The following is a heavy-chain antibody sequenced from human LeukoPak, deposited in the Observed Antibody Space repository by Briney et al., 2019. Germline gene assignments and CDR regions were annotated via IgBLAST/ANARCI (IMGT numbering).Heavy chain of an antibody. J-gene: IGHJ4*02. CDR2: IYYSGST. CDR3: ARGYSSTSGRPDY. Sequence: SETLSLTCTVSGGSISSYYWSWIRQPPGKELEWIGYIYYSGSTNYNPSLKSRVTISLDTSKKQFSLKLIPVTAADTAVYYCARGYSSTSGRPDYWGQGTLVTVSS. CDR1: GGSISSYY. V-gene: IGHV4-59*08. D-gene: IGHD6-19*01.